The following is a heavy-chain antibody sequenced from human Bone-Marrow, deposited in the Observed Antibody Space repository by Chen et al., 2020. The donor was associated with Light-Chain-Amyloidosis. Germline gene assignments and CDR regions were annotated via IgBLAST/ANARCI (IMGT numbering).Heavy chain of an antibody. CDR1: GYTFPNYW. Sequence: EVQLEQSGPEVKKPGESLKISCKVSGYTFPNYWIGWVRQMPGKGLEWMGVIYPDDSDARYGPSFEGQVTISADKSITTAYLQWRSLKASDTAMYYCARRRDGYNFDYWGQGTLVTVSS. J-gene: IGHJ4*02. CDR3: ARRRDGYNFDY. D-gene: IGHD5-12*01. CDR2: IYPDDSDA. V-gene: IGHV5-51*01.